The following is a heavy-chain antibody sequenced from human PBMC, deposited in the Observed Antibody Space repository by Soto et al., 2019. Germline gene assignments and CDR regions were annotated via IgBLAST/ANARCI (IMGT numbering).Heavy chain of an antibody. CDR2: MNPNSGNT. V-gene: IGHV1-8*01. CDR3: ARGRVEWLASPSRYFDL. D-gene: IGHD6-19*01. CDR1: GYTFTSYD. Sequence: QVQLVQSGAEVKKPGASVKVSCKASGYTFTSYDINWVRQATGQGLEWMGWMNPNSGNTGYAQKFQGRVTMTRSTTISTAYMELSSLRDEDTAVYYCARGRVEWLASPSRYFDLWGRGTLVTVSS. J-gene: IGHJ2*01.